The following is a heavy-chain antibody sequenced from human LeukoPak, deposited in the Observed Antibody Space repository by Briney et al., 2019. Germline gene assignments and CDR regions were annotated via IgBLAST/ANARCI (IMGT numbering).Heavy chain of an antibody. V-gene: IGHV4-4*02. CDR3: VKSAAGTADFDS. CDR1: GGSISSDHW. CDR2: IHHSGST. D-gene: IGHD1-1*01. J-gene: IGHJ4*02. Sequence: PSETLSLTCAVSGGSISSDHWWSWVRQPPGKGLEWIGEIHHSGSTNYNPSLQSRVTISVDTSKNQFSLKVSSVTAADTAVYYCVKSAAGTADFDSWGQGTLVTVSS.